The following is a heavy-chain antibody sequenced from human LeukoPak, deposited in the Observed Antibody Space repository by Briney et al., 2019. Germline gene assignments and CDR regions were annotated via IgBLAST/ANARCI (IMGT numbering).Heavy chain of an antibody. CDR2: ISSSGSTI. CDR3: ACFEGLADAFDI. D-gene: IGHD3-16*01. V-gene: IGHV3-48*04. J-gene: IGHJ3*02. CDR1: GFTFSSSN. Sequence: PGGSLRLSCAASGFTFSSSNMNWVRQAPGKGLEWVSFISSSGSTIYYADSVKGRFTISRDNAKNSLYLQMNSLRAEDTAVYYCACFEGLADAFDIWGQGTMVTVSS.